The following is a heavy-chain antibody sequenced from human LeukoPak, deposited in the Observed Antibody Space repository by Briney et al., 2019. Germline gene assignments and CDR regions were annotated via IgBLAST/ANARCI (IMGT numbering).Heavy chain of an antibody. J-gene: IGHJ3*02. CDR2: LSGSGDSS. CDR3: AKNKWERSGAFDI. V-gene: IGHV3-23*01. CDR1: GFTFSKNA. D-gene: IGHD1-26*01. Sequence: GGSLRLSCAASGFTFSKNAMSWVRQAPGKGLEWVSALSGSGDSSYYADSVKGRFTISRDISKNTLYLQMNSLGVEDTAVYYCAKNKWERSGAFDIWGQGTMVTVSS.